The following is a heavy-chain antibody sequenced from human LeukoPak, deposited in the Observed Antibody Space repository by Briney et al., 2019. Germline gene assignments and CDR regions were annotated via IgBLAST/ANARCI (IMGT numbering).Heavy chain of an antibody. CDR3: AKDVGKWESLHFFDY. J-gene: IGHJ4*02. CDR2: ISGSGAST. D-gene: IGHD1-26*01. Sequence: GGSLRLSCLTSGFTFSTNAMSWVRQAPGKGLGWISGISGSGASTYYADSVTGRFTISRDNSRNTLYLQMNSLRGDDTAVYYCAKDVGKWESLHFFDYWGQGTLVTVSS. V-gene: IGHV3-23*01. CDR1: GFTFSTNA.